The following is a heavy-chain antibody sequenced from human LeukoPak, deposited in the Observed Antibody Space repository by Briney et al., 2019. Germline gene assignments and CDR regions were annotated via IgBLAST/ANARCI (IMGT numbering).Heavy chain of an antibody. D-gene: IGHD3-10*01. Sequence: SETLSLTCTVSGGSMSGFFWTWIRQPPGKELEWIGSIYYSGGSTKCNPSLKSRVTVSVDTSKSQFFLKLNSATAADTAVYFCARTSRHYYGSGTNLTPWPAGMDVWGQGTTVTVSS. J-gene: IGHJ6*02. CDR1: GGSMSGFF. V-gene: IGHV4-59*01. CDR3: ARTSRHYYGSGTNLTPWPAGMDV. CDR2: IYYSGGST.